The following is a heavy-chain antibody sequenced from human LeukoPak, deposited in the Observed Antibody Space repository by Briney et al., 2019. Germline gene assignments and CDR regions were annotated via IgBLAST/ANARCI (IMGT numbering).Heavy chain of an antibody. CDR2: INHSGST. Sequence: SETLPLTCAVYGGSFSSYYWSWIRQPPGKGLEWIGEINHSGSTNYNPSLKSRVTISVDTSKNQFSLKLSSVTAADTAVYYCARGTDYDYYYYYMDVWGKGTTVTVSS. CDR3: ARGTDYDYYYYYMDV. D-gene: IGHD4-17*01. V-gene: IGHV4-34*01. CDR1: GGSFSSYY. J-gene: IGHJ6*03.